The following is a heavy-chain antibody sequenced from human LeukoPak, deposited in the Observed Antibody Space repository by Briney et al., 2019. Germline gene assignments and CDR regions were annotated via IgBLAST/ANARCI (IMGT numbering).Heavy chain of an antibody. CDR2: ISSSSSTI. Sequence: PGGSLRLSCAASGFTFSSYSMNWVRQAPGKGLEWVSYISSSSSTIYYADSVKGRFTISRDNAKNSLYLQMNSPRAEDTAVYYCATNTPYCSSTSCYHYWGQGTLVTVSS. D-gene: IGHD2-2*01. J-gene: IGHJ4*02. V-gene: IGHV3-48*01. CDR1: GFTFSSYS. CDR3: ATNTPYCSSTSCYHY.